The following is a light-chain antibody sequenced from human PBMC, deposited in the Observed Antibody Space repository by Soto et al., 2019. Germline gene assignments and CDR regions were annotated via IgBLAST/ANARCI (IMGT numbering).Light chain of an antibody. V-gene: IGKV1-8*01. J-gene: IGKJ1*01. CDR3: QQYNSYSRT. Sequence: AIRMTQSPSSFSASTGDRVTITCRASQGISSYLAWYQQKPGKAPKLLIYAASTLQSGVPSRFSGSGSGTEFTLTISSLQPDDFATYYCQQYNSYSRTFSQGTKVDIK. CDR2: AAS. CDR1: QGISSY.